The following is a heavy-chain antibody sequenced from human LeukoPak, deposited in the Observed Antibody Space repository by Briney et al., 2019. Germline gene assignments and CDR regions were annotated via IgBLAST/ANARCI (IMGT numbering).Heavy chain of an antibody. CDR1: GFTFSSYS. CDR3: ASSATTGGGVGY. V-gene: IGHV3-21*01. CDR2: ISSSSSYI. Sequence: GGSLRLSCAASGFTFSSYSMNWVRQAPGKGLEWVSSISSSSSYIYYADSVKGRFTISRDNAKNSLYLQMNSLRAEDTAVCYCASSATTGGGVGYWGQGTLVTVSS. J-gene: IGHJ4*02. D-gene: IGHD2-8*02.